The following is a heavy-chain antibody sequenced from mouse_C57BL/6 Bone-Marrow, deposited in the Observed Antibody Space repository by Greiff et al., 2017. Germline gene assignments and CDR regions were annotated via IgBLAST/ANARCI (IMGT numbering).Heavy chain of an antibody. D-gene: IGHD1-1*01. Sequence: VKQSHGKSLEWIGDINPNNGGTSYNQKFKGKATLTVDKSSSTAYMELRSLTSEDSAVYYCARYSLYYYGSSYPYYYAMDYWGQGTSVTVSS. CDR2: INPNNGGT. J-gene: IGHJ4*01. CDR3: ARYSLYYYGSSYPYYYAMDY. V-gene: IGHV1-26*01.